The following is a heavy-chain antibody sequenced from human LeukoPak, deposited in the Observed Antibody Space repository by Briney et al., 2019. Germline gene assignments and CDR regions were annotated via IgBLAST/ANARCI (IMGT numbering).Heavy chain of an antibody. V-gene: IGHV3-7*01. J-gene: IGHJ4*02. CDR1: GFTFSSYW. CDR2: IKKDGSEK. D-gene: IGHD4-17*01. Sequence: GGSLRLSCAASGFTFSSYWMSWVRQAPGKGLEWVADIKKDGSEKYYVDSVKGGFTISRDNAKNSLYLQMNSLRAEDTAVYYRARGYGTYGYWGQGTLVTVSS. CDR3: ARGYGTYGY.